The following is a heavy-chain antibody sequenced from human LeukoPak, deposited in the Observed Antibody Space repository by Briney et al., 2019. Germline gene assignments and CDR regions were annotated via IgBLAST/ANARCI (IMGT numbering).Heavy chain of an antibody. V-gene: IGHV3-30*02. CDR3: AKGSKAVLFTRDHYMDV. CDR2: IRYDGSNK. J-gene: IGHJ6*03. D-gene: IGHD6-19*01. Sequence: AGGSLRLSCAVSGFTFSSYDIHWVRQAPGKGLEWVAFIRYDGSNKYYADSVRGRFTISRDNSKNTLYLQMNSLRAEDTAVYYCAKGSKAVLFTRDHYMDVWGKGTTVTISS. CDR1: GFTFSSYD.